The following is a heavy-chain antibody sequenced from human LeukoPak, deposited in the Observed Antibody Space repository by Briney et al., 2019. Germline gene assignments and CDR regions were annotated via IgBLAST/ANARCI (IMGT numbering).Heavy chain of an antibody. Sequence: GGSLRLSCAASGFTFSSYWMHWVRQAPGKGLVWVSRINSDGSSTSYADSVKGRFTISRDNAKNTLYLQMNSLRAEDTAVYYCARDYYDSSGYFFPFDYWGQGTLVTVSS. CDR1: GFTFSSYW. CDR2: INSDGSST. D-gene: IGHD3-22*01. CDR3: ARDYYDSSGYFFPFDY. V-gene: IGHV3-74*01. J-gene: IGHJ4*02.